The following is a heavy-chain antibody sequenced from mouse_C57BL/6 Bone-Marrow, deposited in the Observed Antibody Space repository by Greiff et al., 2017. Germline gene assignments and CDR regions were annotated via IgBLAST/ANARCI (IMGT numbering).Heavy chain of an antibody. CDR3: ARHEYNAMDY. CDR1: GYSFTGYY. CDR2: INPSTGGT. J-gene: IGHJ4*01. Sequence: VQLQQSGPELVKPGASVKISCKASGYSFTGYYMNWVKQSPEKSLEWIGEINPSTGGTTYNQKFKAKATLTVDKSSSTAYMQLKILTSEDSAVYYCARHEYNAMDYLGQGTSVTVSS. V-gene: IGHV1-42*01.